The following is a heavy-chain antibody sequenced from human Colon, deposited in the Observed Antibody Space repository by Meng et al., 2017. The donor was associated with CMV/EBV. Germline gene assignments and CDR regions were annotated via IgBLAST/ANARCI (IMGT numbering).Heavy chain of an antibody. D-gene: IGHD3-10*01. CDR3: TTDPAGYGSGSYYVYYYYYGMDV. Sequence: EGSLRLSCAASGFTFSNAWMSWVRQAPGKGLEWVGRIKSKTDGGTTDYAAPVKGRFTISRDDSKNTLYLQMNSLKTEDTAVYYCTTDPAGYGSGSYYVYYYYYGMDVWGQGTTVTVSS. V-gene: IGHV3-15*01. J-gene: IGHJ6*02. CDR1: GFTFSNAW. CDR2: IKSKTDGGTT.